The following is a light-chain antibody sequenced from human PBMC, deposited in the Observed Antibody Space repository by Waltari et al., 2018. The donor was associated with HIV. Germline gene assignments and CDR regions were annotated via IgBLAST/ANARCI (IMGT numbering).Light chain of an antibody. Sequence: DIQMTQSPSSLSASLGDRVTITCRASQAINNYLAWFQQRPGKAPKSVIYAASSLQSGVPSRFSGTGSATTFNLTISSLQPGDFATYYCQQYSNYPHTFGQGTKLEI. CDR2: AAS. CDR1: QAINNY. J-gene: IGKJ2*01. CDR3: QQYSNYPHT. V-gene: IGKV1-16*01.